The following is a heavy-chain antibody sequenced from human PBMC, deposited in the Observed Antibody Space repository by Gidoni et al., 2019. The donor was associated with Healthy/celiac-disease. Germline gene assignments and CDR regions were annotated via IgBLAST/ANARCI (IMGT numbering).Heavy chain of an antibody. J-gene: IGHJ5*02. CDR2: IDPSDSYT. V-gene: IGHV5-10-1*01. D-gene: IGHD3-10*01. CDR3: ARHFYYYGSGTLANWFDP. Sequence: EVQLVQSGAEVKKPGESLRTSCKGSGSSFTSYWISWVRQMPGKGLEWMGRIDPSDSYTNYSPSFQGHVTISADKSISTAYLQWSSLKASDTAMYYCARHFYYYGSGTLANWFDPWGQVTLVTVSS. CDR1: GSSFTSYW.